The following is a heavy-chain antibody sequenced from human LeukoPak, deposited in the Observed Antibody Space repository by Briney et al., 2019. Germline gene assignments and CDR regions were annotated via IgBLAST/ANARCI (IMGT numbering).Heavy chain of an antibody. V-gene: IGHV3-33*01. J-gene: IGHJ4*02. CDR1: GFTFSRYG. CDR3: ARGGSSYDY. Sequence: GGSLRLSCETSGFTFSRYGMNWVRKAPGKGLEWVALIWHDGSNKNYADSVKGRFTISRDNSKNTLYLQMNSLRAEDTAVYYCARGGSSYDYWGQGTLVTVSS. D-gene: IGHD6-6*01. CDR2: IWHDGSNK.